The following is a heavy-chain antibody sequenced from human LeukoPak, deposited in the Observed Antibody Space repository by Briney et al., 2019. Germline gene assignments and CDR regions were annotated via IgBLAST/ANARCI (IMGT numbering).Heavy chain of an antibody. V-gene: IGHV1-2*02. Sequence: ASVKVSCKASGYTFTGYYMHWVRQAPGQGLEWMGWINPNSGGTNYAQKFQGRVTMTRDTSISTAYMELSRLRSDDTAVYYCARMGRRQWLVPNLGYWGQGTLVTVSS. CDR3: ARMGRRQWLVPNLGY. CDR1: GYTFTGYY. D-gene: IGHD6-19*01. J-gene: IGHJ4*02. CDR2: INPNSGGT.